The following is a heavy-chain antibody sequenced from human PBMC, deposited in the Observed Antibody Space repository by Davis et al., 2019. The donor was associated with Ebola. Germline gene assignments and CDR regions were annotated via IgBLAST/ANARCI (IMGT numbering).Heavy chain of an antibody. Sequence: SLKISCAASGFTFDDFAMHWVRQAPGKGLEWVSGISWNSGSIGYADSVKGRFTISRDNAKNSLYLQVNSLRAEDTAVYYCAKGGGPQWLAVYFDYWGQGTLVTASS. D-gene: IGHD6-19*01. CDR1: GFTFDDFA. CDR2: ISWNSGSI. V-gene: IGHV3-9*01. CDR3: AKGGGPQWLAVYFDY. J-gene: IGHJ4*02.